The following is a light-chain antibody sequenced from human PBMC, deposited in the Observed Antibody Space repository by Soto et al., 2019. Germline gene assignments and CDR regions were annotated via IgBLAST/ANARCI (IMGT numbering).Light chain of an antibody. V-gene: IGKV1-5*01. Sequence: DIQMTQSPSTLSASVGDRVTITCRASQSISSWLAWYQQKPGKAPKLLIYEASSLGSGVPSRFSGSRSGTKLSLTISSRQPDDFATYYYQQYNSYSPATFGQGTKVGIK. J-gene: IGKJ1*01. CDR1: QSISSW. CDR3: QQYNSYSPAT. CDR2: EAS.